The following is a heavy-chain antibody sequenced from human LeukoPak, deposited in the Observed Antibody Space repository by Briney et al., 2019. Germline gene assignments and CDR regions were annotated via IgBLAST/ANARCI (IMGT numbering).Heavy chain of an antibody. Sequence: GGSLRLSCAVSEFTVSSTYMSWVRQAPGKGLEWVSLMYSFGNTYYADSVKGRFTISRDNSKNTLYLQMNSLRAEDTAVYYCAKKGATTGDFDYWGQGTLVTVSS. J-gene: IGHJ4*02. CDR1: EFTVSSTY. CDR2: MYSFGNT. V-gene: IGHV3-53*01. D-gene: IGHD1-26*01. CDR3: AKKGATTGDFDY.